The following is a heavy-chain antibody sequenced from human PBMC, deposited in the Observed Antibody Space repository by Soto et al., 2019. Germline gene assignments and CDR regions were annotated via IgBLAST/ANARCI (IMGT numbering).Heavy chain of an antibody. CDR3: ARLLPLGKRGYSYGHGIDY. J-gene: IGHJ4*02. CDR2: IYAGDSDT. Sequence: GESLKISCKGSGYTFKSHWIGWVRQMPGKGLEWMGLIYAGDSDTRYSPSFQGQVTISADKSISTTYLQWSSLQASDTAMYYCARLLPLGKRGYSYGHGIDYWGQGTLVTVSS. CDR1: GYTFKSHW. V-gene: IGHV5-51*01. D-gene: IGHD5-18*01.